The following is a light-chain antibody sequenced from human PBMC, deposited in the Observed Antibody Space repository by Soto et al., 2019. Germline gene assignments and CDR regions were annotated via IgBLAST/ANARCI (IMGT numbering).Light chain of an antibody. V-gene: IGKV3-15*01. Sequence: EIVMTQSPATLSVSPGERATLSCRASQSVSSNLAWYQQTPGQAPRLLIYGASTRATDIPARFSGSGSGTEFPLTISSLQSEDFAVYYCQHYNSWPIAFGPGTRLEIK. CDR2: GAS. J-gene: IGKJ5*01. CDR3: QHYNSWPIA. CDR1: QSVSSN.